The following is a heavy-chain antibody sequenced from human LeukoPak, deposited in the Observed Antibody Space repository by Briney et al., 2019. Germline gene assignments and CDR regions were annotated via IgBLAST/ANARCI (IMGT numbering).Heavy chain of an antibody. D-gene: IGHD3-3*01. CDR1: GFTFSTYW. Sequence: PGGSLRLSCAASGFTFSTYWMSWVRQAPGKGLEWVANIKEDGSEIYYVDSVKGRFTISRDNAKNSLYLQMNSLRAEDTAVYYCARDGPWSGYYSPLSWFDPWGQGTLVTVSS. V-gene: IGHV3-7*01. CDR3: ARDGPWSGYYSPLSWFDP. CDR2: IKEDGSEI. J-gene: IGHJ5*02.